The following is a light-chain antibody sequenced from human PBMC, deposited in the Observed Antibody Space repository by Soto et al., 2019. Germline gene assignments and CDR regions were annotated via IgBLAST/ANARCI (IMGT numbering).Light chain of an antibody. CDR3: KQTASAHPWT. V-gene: IGKV1-39*01. Sequence: DIQMTQSPTSLSASVGDRVTLSCRASQGIGSYLAWYQQKPGKAPRLLISGASSVQSGVPPRFSGSGSATHFILTISSLRLEDIATYYCKQTASAHPWTFGQGTKVEIK. CDR1: QGIGSY. J-gene: IGKJ1*01. CDR2: GAS.